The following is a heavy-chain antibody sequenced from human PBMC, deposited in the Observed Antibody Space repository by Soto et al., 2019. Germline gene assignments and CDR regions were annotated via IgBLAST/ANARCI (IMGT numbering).Heavy chain of an antibody. J-gene: IGHJ4*02. CDR1: GYTLTELS. V-gene: IGHV1-24*01. CDR2: FDPEDGET. CDR3: AILFSGSYPQIPYFDY. D-gene: IGHD3-10*02. Sequence: ASVKVSCKVSGYTLTELSMHWVRQAPGKGLEWMGGFDPEDGETIYAQKFQGRVTMTEDTSTDTAYMELSSLRSEDTAVYYCAILFSGSYPQIPYFDYWGQGNLVTVSS.